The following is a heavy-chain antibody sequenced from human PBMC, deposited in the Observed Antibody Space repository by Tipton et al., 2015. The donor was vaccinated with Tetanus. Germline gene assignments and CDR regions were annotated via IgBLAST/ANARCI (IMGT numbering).Heavy chain of an antibody. CDR2: VSYSGRT. CDR1: GGSLRTSDYY. Sequence: TLSLTCIVSGGSLRTSDYYGAWVRQSPVKGLEWIGSVSYSGRTYYNPSLKSRLTMSVDTSKNQFSLKLRSVTAADTAVYYCARDSNFYSYSYKGMDVWGQGTTVTVSS. V-gene: IGHV4-39*07. D-gene: IGHD4-11*01. J-gene: IGHJ6*02. CDR3: ARDSNFYSYSYKGMDV.